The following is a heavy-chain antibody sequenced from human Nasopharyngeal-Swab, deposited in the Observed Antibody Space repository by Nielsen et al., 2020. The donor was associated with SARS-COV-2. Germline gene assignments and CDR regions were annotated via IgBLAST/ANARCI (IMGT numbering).Heavy chain of an antibody. Sequence: VRQMPGKGLEWVANIKQDESQKYYVDSVRGRFTISRDNAKNSLYLQMNSLRAEDTAVYYCARPRALCSGDKCYFYYLDYWGQGTLVTVSS. CDR3: ARPRALCSGDKCYFYYLDY. D-gene: IGHD2-15*01. CDR2: IKQDESQK. V-gene: IGHV3-7*02. J-gene: IGHJ4*02.